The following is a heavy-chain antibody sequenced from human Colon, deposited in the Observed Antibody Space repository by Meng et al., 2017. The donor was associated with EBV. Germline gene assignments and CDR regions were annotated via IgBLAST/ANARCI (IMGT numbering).Heavy chain of an antibody. Sequence: AQVQEVGSGLVKPSGPCLLHCAVRGGSIRSKNRWCWVRQPPGKGREWIGEIYHSGSTNYNPSLKSRVTISVDESKNQFSLRLSSVTAADTAVYYCARVGAYCGGDCYHPRWGQGTLVTVSS. CDR3: ARVGAYCGGDCYHPR. CDR1: GGSIRSKNR. CDR2: IYHSGST. J-gene: IGHJ4*02. V-gene: IGHV4-4*02. D-gene: IGHD2-21*02.